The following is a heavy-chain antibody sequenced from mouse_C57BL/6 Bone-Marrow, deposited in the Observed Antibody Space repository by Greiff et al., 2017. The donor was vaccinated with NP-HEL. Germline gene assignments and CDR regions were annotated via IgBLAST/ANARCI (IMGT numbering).Heavy chain of an antibody. Sequence: QVQLQQPGAELVMPGASVKLSCKASGYTFTSYWMHWVKQRPGQGLEWIGEIDPSDSYTNYNQKFKGKSTLTVDKSSSTAYMQLSSLTSEDSAVYYCARDDGPYAMDHWGQGTSVTVSS. CDR3: ARDDGPYAMDH. CDR2: IDPSDSYT. CDR1: GYTFTSYW. D-gene: IGHD2-3*01. V-gene: IGHV1-69*01. J-gene: IGHJ4*01.